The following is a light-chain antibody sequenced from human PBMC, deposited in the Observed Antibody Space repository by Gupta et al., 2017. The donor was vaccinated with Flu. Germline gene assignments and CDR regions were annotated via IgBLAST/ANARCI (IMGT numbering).Light chain of an antibody. Sequence: SPSTLSASVGDRVTITCRDSQSISVWLAWYQQKPGKAPKVLIYKASRLESGVPSRFSGSGSGTEFTLTSSSLQPDDFATYYCQQDDSLWTFGQGTKVEIK. CDR1: QSISVW. CDR2: KAS. CDR3: QQDDSLWT. V-gene: IGKV1-5*03. J-gene: IGKJ1*01.